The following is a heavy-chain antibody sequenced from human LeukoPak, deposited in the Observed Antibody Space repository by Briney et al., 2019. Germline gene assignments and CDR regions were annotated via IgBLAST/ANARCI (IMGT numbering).Heavy chain of an antibody. CDR1: GYTFTDNY. Sequence: GASVKVSCKASGYTFTDNYIQWVRQAPGQGLEWMGWISAYNGDTNYAQKLQGRVTMTTDTSTSTAYMELRSLRSDDTAIYYCAVRNTSSWSPFDFWGQGTLVTVSS. J-gene: IGHJ4*02. D-gene: IGHD6-13*01. CDR2: ISAYNGDT. V-gene: IGHV1-18*01. CDR3: AVRNTSSWSPFDF.